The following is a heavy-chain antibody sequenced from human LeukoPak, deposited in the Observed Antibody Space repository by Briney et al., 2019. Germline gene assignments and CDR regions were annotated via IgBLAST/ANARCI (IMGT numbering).Heavy chain of an antibody. Sequence: GGSLRLSCTVSGFTVSSNSMSWVRQAPGKGLEWVSFIYSDNTHYSDSVKGRFTTSRDNSKNSLYLQMNSLRAEDTAVYYCARDTYYYDSSGYWADYWGQGTLVTVSS. CDR3: ARDTYYYDSSGYWADY. J-gene: IGHJ4*02. V-gene: IGHV3-53*01. D-gene: IGHD3-22*01. CDR2: IYSDNT. CDR1: GFTVSSNS.